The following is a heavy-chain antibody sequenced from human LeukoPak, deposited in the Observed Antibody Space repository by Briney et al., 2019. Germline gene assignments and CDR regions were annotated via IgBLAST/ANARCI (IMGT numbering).Heavy chain of an antibody. J-gene: IGHJ4*02. V-gene: IGHV3-23*01. CDR2: ISGSGGST. CDR3: AKVRPPHSSSWYEFDY. CDR1: GFTFSSYA. Sequence: GGSLRLSCAASGFTFSSYAMSWVRQAPGKGLEWVSAISGSGGSTYYADSVKGRFTIARDNSKNTLYLQMNSLRAEDTAVYYCAKVRPPHSSSWYEFDYWGQGTLVTVSS. D-gene: IGHD6-13*01.